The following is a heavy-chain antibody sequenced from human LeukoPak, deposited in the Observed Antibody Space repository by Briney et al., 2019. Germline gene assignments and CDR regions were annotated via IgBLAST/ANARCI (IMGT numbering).Heavy chain of an antibody. CDR2: IGGSGGST. Sequence: GGTLRLSCAASGFTFSSYAMNWVRQAPGQGLEWVSTIGGSGGSTYYADSVKGRFTISRDNSKNTLYLQMNSLRAEDTAVYYCARKAGYYYGSGDYWGQGTLVTVSS. CDR1: GFTFSSYA. D-gene: IGHD3-10*01. V-gene: IGHV3-23*01. J-gene: IGHJ4*02. CDR3: ARKAGYYYGSGDY.